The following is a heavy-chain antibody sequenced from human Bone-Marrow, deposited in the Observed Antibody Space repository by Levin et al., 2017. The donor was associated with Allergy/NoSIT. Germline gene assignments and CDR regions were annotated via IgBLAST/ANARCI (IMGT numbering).Heavy chain of an antibody. CDR3: AKDHENYYGSGSYYNND. V-gene: IGHV3-23*01. Sequence: GGSLRLSCAASGFTFSNYAMSWVRQAPGKGLEWVSGISGSGDSTYYADSVKGRFTISRDNSKNTLYLQVNSLRAEDTAVYYCAKDHENYYGSGSYYNNDWGQGILVTVSS. J-gene: IGHJ4*02. CDR1: GFTFSNYA. CDR2: ISGSGDST. D-gene: IGHD3-10*01.